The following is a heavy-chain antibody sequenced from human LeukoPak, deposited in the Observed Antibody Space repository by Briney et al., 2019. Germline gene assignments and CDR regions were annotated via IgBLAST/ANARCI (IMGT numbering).Heavy chain of an antibody. J-gene: IGHJ4*02. CDR1: GYTFTSYD. CDR2: MNPNSGNT. V-gene: IGHV1-8*01. CDR3: ARGDGYFVYFDY. D-gene: IGHD5-18*01. Sequence: ASVKVSCKASGYTFTSYDINWVRQATGQGLEWMGWMNPNSGNTGYAQKFQGRVTMTRNTSISTAYMKLSSLRSEDTAVYYCARGDGYFVYFDYWGQGTLVTVSS.